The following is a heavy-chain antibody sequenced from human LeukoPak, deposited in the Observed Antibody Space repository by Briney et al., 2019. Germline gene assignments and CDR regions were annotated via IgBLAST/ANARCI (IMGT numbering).Heavy chain of an antibody. J-gene: IGHJ4*02. CDR3: AKAPSREAYSSSSFNYFDY. CDR2: ISGSGGGT. V-gene: IGHV3-23*01. CDR1: GFTFSSYA. D-gene: IGHD6-6*01. Sequence: PGGSLRLSCAASGFTFSSYAMSWVRQAPGKGLEWISAISGSGGGTYYADSVKGRFTISRDNSKNTLYLQMGTLRAEDTAVYYCAKAPSREAYSSSSFNYFDYWGQGTPVTVSS.